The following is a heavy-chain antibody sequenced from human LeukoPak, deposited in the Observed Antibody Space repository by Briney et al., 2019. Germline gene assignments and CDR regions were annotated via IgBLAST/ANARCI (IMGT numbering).Heavy chain of an antibody. V-gene: IGHV3-48*03. CDR1: GFTFSSYE. D-gene: IGHD1-26*01. CDR3: ARVSGSYGRYYFDY. CDR2: ISSSGSTI. J-gene: IGHJ4*02. Sequence: GGSLRLSCAASGFTFSSYEMNWVRQAPGKGREWVSYISSSGSTIYYADSVKGRFTISRDNAKNSLYLQMNSLRAEDTAVYYCARVSGSYGRYYFDYWGQGTLVTVSS.